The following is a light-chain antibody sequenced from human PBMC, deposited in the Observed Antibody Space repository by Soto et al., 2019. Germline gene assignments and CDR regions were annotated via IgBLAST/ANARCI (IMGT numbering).Light chain of an antibody. J-gene: IGKJ1*01. CDR1: QSVRSN. Sequence: EIVMTQFPATLSVSPGERATLSCSASQSVRSNLAWYQQKPGQAPRLLIFAASTRATVIPARFRGSGSGTEFTLTISDLQSEDFAVYYCQQYSNWPRTFGQGTKVDIK. V-gene: IGKV3-15*01. CDR3: QQYSNWPRT. CDR2: AAS.